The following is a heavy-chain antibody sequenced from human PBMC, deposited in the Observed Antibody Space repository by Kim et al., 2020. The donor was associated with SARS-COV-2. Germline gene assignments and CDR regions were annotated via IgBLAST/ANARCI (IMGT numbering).Heavy chain of an antibody. CDR1: GFTFMTYG. CDR3: SKLVYSMTTSTGTFNV. J-gene: IGHJ3*01. V-gene: IGHV3-23*01. CDR2: IGANGDYT. D-gene: IGHD4-17*01. Sequence: GGSLRLSCAASGFTFMTYGMTWVRQAPGKGLEWVSTIGANGDYTYYTDSVKGRFTISRDNFKNTLFLHMDSLTADDTALYYFSKLVYSMTTSTGTFNVW.